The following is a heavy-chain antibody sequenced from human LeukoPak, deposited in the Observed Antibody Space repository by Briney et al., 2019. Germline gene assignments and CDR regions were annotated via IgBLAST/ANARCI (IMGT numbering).Heavy chain of an antibody. Sequence: PSETLSLTCTVSGGSISSYYWSWIRQPPGKGLEWIGYVYYSGSTNYNPSLKSRVTISVDTSKNQFSLKLSSVTAADTAVYYCARDLGFWSGYYGDSWFDPWGQGTLVTVSS. CDR3: ARDLGFWSGYYGDSWFDP. D-gene: IGHD3-3*01. CDR2: VYYSGST. J-gene: IGHJ5*02. CDR1: GGSISSYY. V-gene: IGHV4-59*01.